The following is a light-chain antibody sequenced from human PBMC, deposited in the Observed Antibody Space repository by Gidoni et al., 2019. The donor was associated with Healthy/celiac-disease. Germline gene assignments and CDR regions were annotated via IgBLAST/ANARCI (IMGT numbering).Light chain of an antibody. V-gene: IGLV3-1*01. CDR2: QDT. CDR1: KLGDQY. Sequence: SSELTQPPSVSVSPGQTASITCSGDKLGDQYACWSQQKPGQSPVLVIYQDTKRPSGIPERFSGSNSGNTATLTISGTQAMDEADSYCQAWDSSTAVFGGGTKLTVL. J-gene: IGLJ2*01. CDR3: QAWDSSTAV.